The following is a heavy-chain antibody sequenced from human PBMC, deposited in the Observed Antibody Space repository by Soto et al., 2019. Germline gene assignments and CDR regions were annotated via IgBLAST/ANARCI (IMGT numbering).Heavy chain of an antibody. J-gene: IGHJ5*02. CDR3: ARHFPPFPPPYDSSGYSFDP. CDR1: GGSISSSSYY. CDR2: IYYSGST. Sequence: SETLSLTCTVSGGSISSSSYYWGWIRQPPGKGLEWIGSIYYSGSTYYNPSLKSRVTISVDTSKNQFSLKLSSVTAADTAVYYCARHFPPFPPPYDSSGYSFDPWGQGTLVTVSS. V-gene: IGHV4-39*01. D-gene: IGHD3-22*01.